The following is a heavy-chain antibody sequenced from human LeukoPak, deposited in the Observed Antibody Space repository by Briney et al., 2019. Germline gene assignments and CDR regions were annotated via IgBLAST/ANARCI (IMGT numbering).Heavy chain of an antibody. V-gene: IGHV4-59*01. J-gene: IGHJ4*02. CDR3: ARDIAVAGTWFDY. CDR1: GGSFSGYY. CDR2: IYYSGST. Sequence: PSETLSLTCAVYGGSFSGYYWSWIRQPPGKGLGWIGYIYYSGSTNYNPSLKSRVTISVDTSKNQFSLKLSSVTAADTAVYYCARDIAVAGTWFDYWGQGTLVTVSS. D-gene: IGHD6-19*01.